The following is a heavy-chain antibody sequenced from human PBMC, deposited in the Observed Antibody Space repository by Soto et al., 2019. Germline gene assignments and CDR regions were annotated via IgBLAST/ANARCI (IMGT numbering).Heavy chain of an antibody. D-gene: IGHD2-2*01. V-gene: IGHV3-48*01. CDR3: ARGVPAAMTYFQY. CDR2: ISNSSSII. J-gene: IGHJ1*01. Sequence: GGSLRLSCAASGFTFSSYSMNWVRQAPGKGLEWVSYISNSSSIIYYADSVKGRFTISRDNAKNSLYLQMNSLRAEDTAIYYCARGVPAAMTYFQYWGQGTLVTVSS. CDR1: GFTFSSYS.